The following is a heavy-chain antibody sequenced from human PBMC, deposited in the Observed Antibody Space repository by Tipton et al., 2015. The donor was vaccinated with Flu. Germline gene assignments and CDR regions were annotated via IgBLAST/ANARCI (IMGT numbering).Heavy chain of an antibody. J-gene: IGHJ4*02. CDR2: ITYSGSS. V-gene: IGHV4-39*07. D-gene: IGHD6-19*01. CDR3: ARGPEQWLVNPHYFDY. Sequence: TLSLTCTVSGDSISSNYYYWGWIRQPPGKGLEWIGSITYSGSSYHNPSLQSRVTISLDTSKSQFSLRLSSVTAADTAVYYCARGPEQWLVNPHYFDYWGQGTLVTVSS. CDR1: GDSISSNYYY.